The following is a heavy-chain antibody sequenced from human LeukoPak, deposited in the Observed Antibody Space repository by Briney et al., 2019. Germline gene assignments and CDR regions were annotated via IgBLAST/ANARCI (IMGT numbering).Heavy chain of an antibody. CDR2: IRFDETNK. D-gene: IGHD5-24*01. Sequence: PGGSLRLSCIASGFTFSSYGMYWVRQAPGKGLEWVAFIRFDETNKYYADSVKGRFTISRDNSKNTLYLQMNSLRAEDTAVYYCAKGPGRDGSYYYYYMDVWGKGTTVTISS. V-gene: IGHV3-30*02. CDR3: AKGPGRDGSYYYYYMDV. CDR1: GFTFSSYG. J-gene: IGHJ6*03.